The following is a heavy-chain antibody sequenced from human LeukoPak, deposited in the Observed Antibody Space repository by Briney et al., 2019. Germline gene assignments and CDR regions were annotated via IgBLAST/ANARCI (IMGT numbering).Heavy chain of an antibody. CDR3: ARVKSSTRGPYYHYYMDV. CDR2: IDTSGSI. Sequence: PSETLSLTCTVSGGSLSSYYWRWIRQPAGKGLEWIGRIDTSGSIIYNPSPKSRVTISVDTSKNQLSLKVSSVTAADTAVYYCARVKSSTRGPYYHYYMDVWGKGTTVIVSS. V-gene: IGHV4-4*07. J-gene: IGHJ6*03. CDR1: GGSLSSYY. D-gene: IGHD3-10*01.